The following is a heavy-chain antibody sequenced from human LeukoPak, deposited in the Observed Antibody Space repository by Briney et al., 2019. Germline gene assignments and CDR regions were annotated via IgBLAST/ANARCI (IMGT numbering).Heavy chain of an antibody. J-gene: IGHJ4*02. D-gene: IGHD3-22*01. V-gene: IGHV4-39*02. CDR3: ARADYYGSSAYPY. CDR2: IDYSGLT. Sequence: SETLSLTCTVSGGSISSRGYFWGWIRQPPGKGLEWIGSIDYSGLTIYNPSLKSRLTISADTSNNQFSLRLTSVTAADTAVYFCARADYYGSSAYPYWGQGTLVTVSS. CDR1: GGSISSRGYF.